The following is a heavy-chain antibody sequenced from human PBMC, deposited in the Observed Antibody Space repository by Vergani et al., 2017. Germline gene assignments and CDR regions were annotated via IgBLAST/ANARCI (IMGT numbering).Heavy chain of an antibody. CDR2: INHSGST. J-gene: IGHJ3*02. V-gene: IGHV4-39*07. Sequence: QLQLQESGPGLVKPSETLSLTCTVSGGSISSSSYYWGWIRQPPGKGLEWIGEINHSGSTNYNPSLKSRVTISVDTSKNQFSLKLSSVTAADTAVYYCARVPGGYCSGGSCYSRAFDIWGQGTMVTVSS. CDR1: GGSISSSSYY. CDR3: ARVPGGYCSGGSCYSRAFDI. D-gene: IGHD2-15*01.